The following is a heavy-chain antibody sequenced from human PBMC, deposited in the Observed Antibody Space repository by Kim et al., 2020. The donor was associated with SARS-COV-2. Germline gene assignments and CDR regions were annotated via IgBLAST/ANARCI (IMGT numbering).Heavy chain of an antibody. V-gene: IGHV4-34*01. J-gene: IGHJ4*02. CDR3: ARGREAVAGNDY. Sequence: NYNPSLKSRVTISVDTSKNQFSLKLSSVTAADTAVYYCARGREAVAGNDYWGQGTLVTVSS. D-gene: IGHD6-19*01.